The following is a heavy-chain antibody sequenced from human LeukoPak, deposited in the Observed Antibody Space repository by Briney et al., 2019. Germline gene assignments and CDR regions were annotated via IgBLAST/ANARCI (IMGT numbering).Heavy chain of an antibody. D-gene: IGHD5-24*01. CDR2: IRYDGSNK. CDR1: GFTFSSYG. V-gene: IGHV3-30*02. J-gene: IGHJ4*02. Sequence: GGSLRLSCAASGFTFSSYGMHWVRQAPGKGLEWVSFIRYDGSNKYYADSVKGRFTISRDNSKNTLYLQMNSLRPEDTAVYYCARTATIVGRDYFDYWGQGTLVTVSS. CDR3: ARTATIVGRDYFDY.